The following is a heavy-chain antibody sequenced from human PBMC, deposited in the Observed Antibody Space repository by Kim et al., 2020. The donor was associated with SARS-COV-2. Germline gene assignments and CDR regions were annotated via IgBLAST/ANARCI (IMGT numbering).Heavy chain of an antibody. CDR1: GGSFSGYY. V-gene: IGHV4-34*01. J-gene: IGHJ4*02. CDR2: INHSGST. D-gene: IGHD3-9*01. CDR3: ARGLRGYFDWLLDY. Sequence: SETLSLTCAVYGGSFSGYYWSWIRQPPGKGLEWIGEINHSGSTNYNPSLKSRVTISVDTSKNQFSLKLSSVTAADTAVYYFARGLRGYFDWLLDYWGQGTLVTVSS.